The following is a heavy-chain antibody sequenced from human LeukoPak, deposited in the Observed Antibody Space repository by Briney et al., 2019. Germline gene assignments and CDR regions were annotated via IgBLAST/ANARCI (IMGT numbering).Heavy chain of an antibody. CDR2: IYTSGST. CDR3: ARDSLDYGDGYYYYMDV. D-gene: IGHD4-17*01. J-gene: IGHJ6*03. CDR1: GGSISSYY. Sequence: KPTETLSLTCTVSGGSISSYYWSWIRQPAGKGLEWIGRIYTSGSTNYNPSLKSRVTMSVDTSKNQFSLKLSSVTAAATAVYYCARDSLDYGDGYYYYMDVWGKGTTVTVSS. V-gene: IGHV4-4*07.